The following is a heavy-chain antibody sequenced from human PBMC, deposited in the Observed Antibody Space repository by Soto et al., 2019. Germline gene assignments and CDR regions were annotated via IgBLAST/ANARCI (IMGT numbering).Heavy chain of an antibody. CDR2: INGDGSST. CDR1: GFTFSSYW. J-gene: IGHJ4*02. D-gene: IGHD3-10*01. CDR3: ATDTGVTGQDY. V-gene: IGHV3-74*01. Sequence: VGSLRLSCAASGFTFSSYWMHWVRQAPGKGLVWVSRINGDGSSTNYADSVKGRFTISRDNTKNTLYLQMNSLRAEDTAVYYCATDTGVTGQDYWGQGTLVTVSS.